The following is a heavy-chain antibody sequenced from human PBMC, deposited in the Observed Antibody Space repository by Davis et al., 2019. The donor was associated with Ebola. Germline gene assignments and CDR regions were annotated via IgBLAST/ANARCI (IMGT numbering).Heavy chain of an antibody. CDR2: IYHSGST. CDR3: ARHKKEGYCSGGSCYSFPYYYGMDV. D-gene: IGHD2-15*01. Sequence: SETLSLTCAVSGGSISSGGYSWSWIRQPPGKGLEWIGYIYHSGSTYYNPSLKSRVTISVDTSKNQFSLKLSSVTAADTAVYYCARHKKEGYCSGGSCYSFPYYYGMDVWGQGTTVTVSS. CDR1: GGSISSGGYS. J-gene: IGHJ6*02. V-gene: IGHV4-30-2*01.